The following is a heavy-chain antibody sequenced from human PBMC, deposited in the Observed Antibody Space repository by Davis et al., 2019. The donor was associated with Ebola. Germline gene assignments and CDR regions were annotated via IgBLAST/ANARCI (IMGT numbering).Heavy chain of an antibody. V-gene: IGHV4-34*01. CDR3: ARGLYCSGGSCFLDY. CDR1: GGSISSYY. CDR2: INHSGST. J-gene: IGHJ4*02. D-gene: IGHD2-15*01. Sequence: MPSETLSLTCTVSGGSISSYYWSWIRQPPGKGLEWIGEINHSGSTNYNPSLKSRVTISVDTSKNQFSLKLSSVTAADTAVYYCARGLYCSGGSCFLDYWGQGTLVTVSS.